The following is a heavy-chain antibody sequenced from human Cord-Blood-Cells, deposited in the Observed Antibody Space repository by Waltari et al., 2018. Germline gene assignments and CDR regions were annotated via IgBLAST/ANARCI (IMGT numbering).Heavy chain of an antibody. CDR3: ARFFVNGGNRVYWYFDL. CDR2: ICSGDSDT. J-gene: IGHJ2*01. D-gene: IGHD2-15*01. CDR1: GYSFTSYW. V-gene: IGHV5-51*01. Sequence: EVQLVQSGAEVKKPGESLKISCKGSGYSFTSYWIGWVRPMPGKGLEWMGIICSGDSDTRYSPSLQGQVTISADKAISTAYLQWSSPRASDTAMYYCARFFVNGGNRVYWYFDLWGRGTLVTVSS.